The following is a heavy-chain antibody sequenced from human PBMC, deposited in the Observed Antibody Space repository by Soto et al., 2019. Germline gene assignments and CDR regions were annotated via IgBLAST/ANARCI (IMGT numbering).Heavy chain of an antibody. D-gene: IGHD2-2*01. CDR3: ARAEYSTSWYFQH. J-gene: IGHJ1*01. CDR2: IYYSGRT. CDR1: GGSIRGSFS. Sequence: TPCLPWAVSGGSIRGSFSRALIPQSPGKGLEWIGYIYYSGRTYYNPSLKSRVTISADISKNQFSLDLSSVTVADTAVYYCARAEYSTSWYFQHWGQGTLVTVSS. V-gene: IGHV4-30-2*06.